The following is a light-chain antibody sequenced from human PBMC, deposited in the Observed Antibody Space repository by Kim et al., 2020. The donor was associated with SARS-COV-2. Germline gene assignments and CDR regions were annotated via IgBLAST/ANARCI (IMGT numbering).Light chain of an antibody. CDR1: SSDVGAYNY. J-gene: IGLJ3*02. CDR3: NSYTTRDPDNWV. V-gene: IGLV2-14*01. CDR2: DVN. Sequence: QSALTQPPSASGSLGQSVTISCTGTSSDVGAYNYVSWYQQHPGKAPKLMISDVNKRPSGVSNRFSGSKSGNTASLTISGLQAGDEADYFRNSYTTRDPDNWVFGRGTQLTVL.